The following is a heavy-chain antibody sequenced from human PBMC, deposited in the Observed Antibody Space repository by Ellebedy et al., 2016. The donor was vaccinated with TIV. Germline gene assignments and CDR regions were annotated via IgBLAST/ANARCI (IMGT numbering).Heavy chain of an antibody. V-gene: IGHV3-66*01. CDR3: SRETYNDVDLDLWGIFDM. CDR2: VNRDGGT. D-gene: IGHD3-16*01. CDR1: GFNVTISY. Sequence: GGSLRLSCAASGFNVTISYMSWVRQAPGKGLEWVSVVNRDGGTYYADSLKGRFTISRDLSKNTVFLQIKSLRAEDTAVYYCSRETYNDVDLDLWGIFDMWGQGTLVTVSS. J-gene: IGHJ3*02.